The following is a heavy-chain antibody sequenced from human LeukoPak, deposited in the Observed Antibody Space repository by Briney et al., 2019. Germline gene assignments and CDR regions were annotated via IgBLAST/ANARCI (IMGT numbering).Heavy chain of an antibody. Sequence: KSGGSLRLSCAASGFTFSNAWMSWVRQAPGKGLEWVGRIKSKTDGGTTDYAAPVKGRFTISRDDSKNTLYLQMNSLKTEDTAVYYCTTELLPDAFDIWGQGTMVTVSS. V-gene: IGHV3-15*01. CDR2: IKSKTDGGTT. J-gene: IGHJ3*02. CDR1: GFTFSNAW. D-gene: IGHD2/OR15-2a*01. CDR3: TTELLPDAFDI.